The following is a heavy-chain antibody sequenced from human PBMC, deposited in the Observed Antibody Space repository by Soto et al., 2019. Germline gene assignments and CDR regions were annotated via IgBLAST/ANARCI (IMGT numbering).Heavy chain of an antibody. D-gene: IGHD1-26*01. CDR1: GYTLTSYA. V-gene: IGHV1-18*01. CDR3: GRSVGLSYGMDV. CDR2: ISAYNGNT. J-gene: IGHJ6*02. Sequence: ASVKVSCKASGYTLTSYAMHWVRQAPGQRLEWMGWISAYNGNTNYAQKLQGRVNMTTDTSTSTAYMELRSLRSYDTVVYYCGRSVGLSYGMDVWGQGTTVTVSS.